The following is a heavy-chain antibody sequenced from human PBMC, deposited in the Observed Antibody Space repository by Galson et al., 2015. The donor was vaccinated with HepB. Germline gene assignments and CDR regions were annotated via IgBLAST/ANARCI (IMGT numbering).Heavy chain of an antibody. CDR1: GFTFSSYW. CDR2: LNSDGSST. Sequence: SLRLSCAASGFTFSSYWMHWVRQAPGKGLVWVSRLNSDGSSTSYADSVKGRFTISRDNAKNTLYLQMNSLRAKDTAVYYCARVKGPISSGYYFPDYWGQGTLVTVSS. V-gene: IGHV3-74*01. CDR3: ARVKGPISSGYYFPDY. J-gene: IGHJ4*02. D-gene: IGHD3-22*01.